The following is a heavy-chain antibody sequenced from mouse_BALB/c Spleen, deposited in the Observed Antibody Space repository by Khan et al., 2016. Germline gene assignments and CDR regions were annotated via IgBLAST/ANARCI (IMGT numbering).Heavy chain of an antibody. V-gene: IGHV4-1*02. CDR2: INPDSSTI. D-gene: IGHD1-2*01. J-gene: IGHJ3*01. CDR1: GFDFSRYW. CDR3: AGLHHYGWFAN. Sequence: EVQLQESGGGLVQPGGSLKLSCAASGFDFSRYWMSWVRQAPGKGLEWIGEINPDSSTINYTPSLKDKCIISRDNDKNTLYLQMSKVRSECTAFYYCAGLHHYGWFANLGQGTLVTVSA.